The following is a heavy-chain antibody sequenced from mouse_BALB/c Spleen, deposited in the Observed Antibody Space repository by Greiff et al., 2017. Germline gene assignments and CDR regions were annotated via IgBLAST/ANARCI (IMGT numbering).Heavy chain of an antibody. CDR2: ISNGGGST. V-gene: IGHV5-12-2*01. J-gene: IGHJ4*01. Sequence: EVQLVESGGGLVQPGGSLKLSCAASGFTFSSYTMSWVRQTPEKRLEWVAYISNGGGSTYYPDTVKGRFTIPRDNAKNTLYLQMSSLTSEDTAMYYCARRDFFYAMEYWGQGTSVTVSS. D-gene: IGHD3-3*01. CDR3: ARRDFFYAMEY. CDR1: GFTFSSYT.